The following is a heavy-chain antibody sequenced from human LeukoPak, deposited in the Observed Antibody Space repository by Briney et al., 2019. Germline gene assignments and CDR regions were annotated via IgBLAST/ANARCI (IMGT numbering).Heavy chain of an antibody. CDR3: ARYITGINAAFDI. V-gene: IGHV1-69*13. Sequence: ASVKVSCTASGGTFSSYAISWVRQAPGQGLEWMGGIIPIFGTANYAQKFQGRVTITADESTSTAYMELSSLRSEDTAVYYCARYITGINAAFDIWGQGTMVTVSS. D-gene: IGHD1-20*01. CDR1: GGTFSSYA. CDR2: IIPIFGTA. J-gene: IGHJ3*02.